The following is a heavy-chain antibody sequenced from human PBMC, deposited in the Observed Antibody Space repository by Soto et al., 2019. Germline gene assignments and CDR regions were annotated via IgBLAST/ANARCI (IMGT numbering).Heavy chain of an antibody. J-gene: IGHJ5*01. V-gene: IGHV4-30-4*01. CDR1: GGSINSSDYY. CDR2: IYYSGST. D-gene: IGHD2-21*01. CDR3: ARLVSWVDL. Sequence: SETLSLTCTVSGGSINSSDYYWTWIRQPPGKGLEWIGYIYYSGSTYYNPSLKSRVTISIDTSKSQFSLRLSSVAAADTAVYYCARLVSWVDLWGQGTLVTVSS.